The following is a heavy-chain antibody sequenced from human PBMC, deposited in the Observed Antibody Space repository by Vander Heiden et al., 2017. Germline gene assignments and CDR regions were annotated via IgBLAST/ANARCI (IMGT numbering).Heavy chain of an antibody. J-gene: IGHJ4*02. Sequence: QVQLQQWGAGLLKPSETLSLTCAVYGGSFSGYYWSWIRQPPGKGLEWIGEINHSGSTNYNPSLKSRVTISVDTSKNQFSLKLSSVTAADTAVYYCARVIVRSRTRRFDYWGQGTLVTVSS. D-gene: IGHD2-2*01. CDR2: INHSGST. V-gene: IGHV4-34*01. CDR3: ARVIVRSRTRRFDY. CDR1: GGSFSGYY.